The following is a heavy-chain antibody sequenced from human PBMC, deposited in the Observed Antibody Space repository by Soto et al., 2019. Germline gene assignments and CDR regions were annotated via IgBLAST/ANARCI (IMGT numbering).Heavy chain of an antibody. CDR1: GGSIHSYY. Sequence: VQLQESGPGLVKPSETLSLTCTVSGGSIHSYYWSWIRQPPGKGLELIGYIYYSGSTNYNPSLKSRVTISVDTSKNQFSLKLTSVTAAETAVYYCASQGYWGQGTLVTVSS. CDR2: IYYSGST. CDR3: ASQGY. J-gene: IGHJ4*02. V-gene: IGHV4-59*08.